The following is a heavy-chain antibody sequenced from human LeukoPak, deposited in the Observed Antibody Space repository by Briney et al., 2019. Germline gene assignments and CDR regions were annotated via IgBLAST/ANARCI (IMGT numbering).Heavy chain of an antibody. Sequence: GASVKVSCKASGYTFTGYYMHWVRQTPGQGLVWMGWINPNSGGTNYAQKFQGRVTMTRDTSISTAYMELSRLRSDDTAVYYCARGYSRFDVGFDYWGQGTLVTVSS. J-gene: IGHJ4*02. CDR2: INPNSGGT. CDR3: ARGYSRFDVGFDY. V-gene: IGHV1-2*02. D-gene: IGHD6-13*01. CDR1: GYTFTGYY.